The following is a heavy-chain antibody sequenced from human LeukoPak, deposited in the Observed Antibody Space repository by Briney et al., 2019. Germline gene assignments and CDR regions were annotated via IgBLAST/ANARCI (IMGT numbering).Heavy chain of an antibody. D-gene: IGHD3-22*01. Sequence: SETLSLTCTVSGGSISNYYWSWIRQPPGKGLEWIGYIYYSGSTSYNPSLKSRVTISVDTSKNQFSLKLGSVTAADTAVYYCVRDHYYDSSGYTFRHWGQGTLVTVSS. CDR1: GGSISNYY. CDR2: IYYSGST. CDR3: VRDHYYDSSGYTFRH. J-gene: IGHJ1*01. V-gene: IGHV4-59*01.